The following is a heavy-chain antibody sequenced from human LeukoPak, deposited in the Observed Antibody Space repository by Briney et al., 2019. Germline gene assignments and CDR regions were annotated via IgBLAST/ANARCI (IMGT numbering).Heavy chain of an antibody. Sequence: SETLSLTCTVSGGSISGSSYYWGWIRQPPGKGLEWIGSIYYSGSTYYNPSLKSRVTISVDTSKNQFSLKLSSVTAADTAVYYCASPGSSSLITWGQGTLVTVSS. J-gene: IGHJ4*02. CDR1: GGSISGSSYY. V-gene: IGHV4-39*01. CDR3: ASPGSSSLIT. CDR2: IYYSGST. D-gene: IGHD6-13*01.